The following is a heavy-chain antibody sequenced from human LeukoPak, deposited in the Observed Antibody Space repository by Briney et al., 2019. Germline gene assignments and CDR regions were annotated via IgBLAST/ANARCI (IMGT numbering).Heavy chain of an antibody. Sequence: PSETLSLTCTVSGGSISTYYWRWIRQPPGKGLEWIGYVYYSGSTNYNPSLKSRVTISVDTSKNQFSLTLSSVTAADTAVYYCARDGGITGSYWYFDYWGQGTLVTVSS. CDR1: GGSISTYY. V-gene: IGHV4-59*01. J-gene: IGHJ4*02. CDR2: VYYSGST. D-gene: IGHD1-20*01. CDR3: ARDGGITGSYWYFDY.